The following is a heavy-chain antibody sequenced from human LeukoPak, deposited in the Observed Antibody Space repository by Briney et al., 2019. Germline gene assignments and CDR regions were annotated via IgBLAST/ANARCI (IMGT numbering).Heavy chain of an antibody. CDR3: ASSREYSGSGLPDY. CDR2: IYHSGST. CDR1: GGSISSGGYS. Sequence: RPSETLSLTCAVSGGSISSGGYSWSWIRQPPGKGLEWIGYIYHSGSTYYNPSLKSRVTISVDRSKNQFSLKLSSVTAADTAVYYCASSREYSGSGLPDYWGQGTLVTVSS. D-gene: IGHD5-12*01. V-gene: IGHV4-30-2*01. J-gene: IGHJ4*02.